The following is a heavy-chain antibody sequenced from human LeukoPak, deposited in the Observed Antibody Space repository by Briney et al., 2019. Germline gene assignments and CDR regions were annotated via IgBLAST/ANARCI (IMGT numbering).Heavy chain of an antibody. CDR2: INPNSGGT. V-gene: IGHV1-2*02. CDR1: GYTFTGYY. D-gene: IGHD6-13*01. CDR3: ARVVAAAPHSNWFDP. Sequence: ASVKVSCKASGYTFTGYYMHWVRQAPGQGLEWMGWINPNSGGTNYAQKFQGRVTMTRDTFISTAYMELSRLRSDDTAVYYCARVVAAAPHSNWFDPWGQGTLVTVSS. J-gene: IGHJ5*02.